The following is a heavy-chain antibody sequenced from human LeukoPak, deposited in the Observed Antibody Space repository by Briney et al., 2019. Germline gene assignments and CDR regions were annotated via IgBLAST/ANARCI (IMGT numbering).Heavy chain of an antibody. CDR1: GGSICSYY. V-gene: IGHV4-4*07. J-gene: IGHJ6*03. CDR2: IDNSAST. D-gene: IGHD3-10*01. CDR3: ARADQYYYGSGSYYGYYYYMDV. Sequence: SETLSPTCTVSGGSICSYYLSWIGQPVGKGLEWIGRIDNSASTNYNPSLKRRVTMSLDTSKNQFSLKLSSVTAADTAVYYCARADQYYYGSGSYYGYYYYMDVWGKGTTVTVSS.